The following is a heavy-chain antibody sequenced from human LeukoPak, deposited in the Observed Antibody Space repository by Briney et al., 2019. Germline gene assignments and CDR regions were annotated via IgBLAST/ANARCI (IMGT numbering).Heavy chain of an antibody. CDR1: GFTFSSYA. V-gene: IGHV3-23*01. CDR2: ISGSGGST. J-gene: IGHJ3*02. CDR3: AKDNYCSSTSCYSDDAFDI. D-gene: IGHD2-2*01. Sequence: PGGSLRLSCAASGFTFSSYAMSWVRQAPGKGLEWVSAISGSGGSTYYADSVKGRFTISRYNSKNTLYLQMNSLRAEDTAVYYCAKDNYCSSTSCYSDDAFDIWGQGTMVTVSS.